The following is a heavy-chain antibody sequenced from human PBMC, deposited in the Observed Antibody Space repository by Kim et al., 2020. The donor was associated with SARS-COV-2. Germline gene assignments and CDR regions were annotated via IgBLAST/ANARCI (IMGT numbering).Heavy chain of an antibody. J-gene: IGHJ4*02. Sequence: KYSQKYRGRVTITRDTTGSTAYMELSSLRSEDTAVYYCARGSGWAFDYWGQGTLVTVAS. D-gene: IGHD6-19*01. V-gene: IGHV1-3*01. CDR3: ARGSGWAFDY.